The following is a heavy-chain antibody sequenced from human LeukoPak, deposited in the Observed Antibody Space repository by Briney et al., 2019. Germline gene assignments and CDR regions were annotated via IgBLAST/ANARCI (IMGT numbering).Heavy chain of an antibody. Sequence: ASVKVSCKASGYTFTSYYMHWVRQAPGQGLEWMGIINPSGGSTSYAQKFQGRVTMTRDTSTSTVYMELSSLRSEDTAVYYCARDYDGSGYRLSYYFDYWGQGTLVTVSS. V-gene: IGHV1-46*01. J-gene: IGHJ4*02. CDR3: ARDYDGSGYRLSYYFDY. CDR1: GYTFTSYY. CDR2: INPSGGST. D-gene: IGHD3-22*01.